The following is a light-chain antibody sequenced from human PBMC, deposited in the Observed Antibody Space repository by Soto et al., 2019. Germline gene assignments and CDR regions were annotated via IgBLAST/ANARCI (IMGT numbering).Light chain of an antibody. CDR2: DGS. J-gene: IGLJ1*01. CDR1: SSDVGGYNY. V-gene: IGLV2-14*01. CDR3: SSYTSSSTYV. Sequence: QSALTQPASVSGSPGQSITISCTGTSSDVGGYNYVSWYQQHPGKAPKLMIYDGSNRPSGVSNRFSGSKSGNTAALTISGLQAEDEAYYYCSSYTSSSTYVLGTGTKLTVL.